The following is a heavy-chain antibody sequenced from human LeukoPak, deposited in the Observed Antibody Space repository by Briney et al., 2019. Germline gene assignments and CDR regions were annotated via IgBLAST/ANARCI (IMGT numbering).Heavy chain of an antibody. CDR2: INHSGST. J-gene: IGHJ4*02. V-gene: IGHV4-34*01. CDR3: ARGDLDYYDSSGYQYYFDY. Sequence: SETLSLTCAVYGGSFSGYYWSWIRQPPGKGLEWIGEINHSGSTNYNPSLKSRVTISVDTSKNQFSLKLSSVTAADTAVYYCARGDLDYYDSSGYQYYFDYWGQGTLVTVSS. D-gene: IGHD3-22*01. CDR1: GGSFSGYY.